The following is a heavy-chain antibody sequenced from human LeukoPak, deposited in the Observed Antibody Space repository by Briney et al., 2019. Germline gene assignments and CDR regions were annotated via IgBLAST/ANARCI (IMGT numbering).Heavy chain of an antibody. D-gene: IGHD5-24*01. CDR3: ARRKDGYNRLFDY. V-gene: IGHV4-59*08. J-gene: IGHJ4*02. Sequence: IPSETLSLTCTVSGGSISSYYWSWIRQPPGKGLEWIGYIYYSGSTNYNPSLKSRVTISVDTSKNQFSLKLSSVTAADTAVYYCARRKDGYNRLFDYWGQGTLVTVSS. CDR2: IYYSGST. CDR1: GGSISSYY.